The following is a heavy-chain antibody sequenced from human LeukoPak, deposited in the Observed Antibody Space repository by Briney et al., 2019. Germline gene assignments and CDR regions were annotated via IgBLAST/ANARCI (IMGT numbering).Heavy chain of an antibody. D-gene: IGHD5/OR15-5a*01. CDR2: ISSSGGTI. Sequence: GGPLRLSCAASGFTFSSYEMNWVRQAPGKGLEWVSKISSSGGTIDYADSVKGRFTISRDNAKNSLYLQMNSLRAEDTAIYDCARETSTSLWGQGTLLT. V-gene: IGHV3-48*03. J-gene: IGHJ4*02. CDR1: GFTFSSYE. CDR3: ARETSTSL.